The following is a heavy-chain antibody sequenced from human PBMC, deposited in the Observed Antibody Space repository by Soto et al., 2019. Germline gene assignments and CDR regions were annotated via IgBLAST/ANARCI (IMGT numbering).Heavy chain of an antibody. CDR1: GYSFTSYW. J-gene: IGHJ4*02. V-gene: IGHV5-51*01. Sequence: GESLNSSSKGSGYSFTSYWIGWVRQMLGKVLELMGIIYPGDSDTRYSPSFQGQVTISADKSISTAYLQWSSLTASDTAVYYCARGPYDFGSGYLFKYWGEGTLVTDSS. CDR2: IYPGDSDT. D-gene: IGHD3-3*01. CDR3: ARGPYDFGSGYLFKY.